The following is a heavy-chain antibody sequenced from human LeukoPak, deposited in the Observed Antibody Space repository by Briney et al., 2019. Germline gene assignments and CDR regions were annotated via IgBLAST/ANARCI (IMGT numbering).Heavy chain of an antibody. D-gene: IGHD6-19*01. CDR2: IYYSGST. Sequence: PSETLSLTCTVSGGSVSSSGYYWGWIRQPPGKGLEWIGSIYYSGSTYYNPSLKSRVSISVDTSKNQFSLNLTSVTAADTAVYYCARLRGGAVAATWGYFDYWGQGTLVTVSS. J-gene: IGHJ4*02. CDR1: GGSVSSSGYY. V-gene: IGHV4-39*01. CDR3: ARLRGGAVAATWGYFDY.